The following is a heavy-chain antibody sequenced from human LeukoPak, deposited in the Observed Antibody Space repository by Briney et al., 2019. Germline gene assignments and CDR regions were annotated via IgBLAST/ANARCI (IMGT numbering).Heavy chain of an antibody. J-gene: IGHJ4*02. V-gene: IGHV3-33*01. D-gene: IGHD6-13*01. CDR3: ARVKTRRYSSSLDFDY. Sequence: GGSLRLSCAASGFTFSSYGMHWVRQAPGKGLEWVAVIWYDGSNKYYADSVKGRFTISRDNSKNTLYLQMNSLGAEDTAVYYCARVKTRRYSSSLDFDYWGQGTLVTVSS. CDR1: GFTFSSYG. CDR2: IWYDGSNK.